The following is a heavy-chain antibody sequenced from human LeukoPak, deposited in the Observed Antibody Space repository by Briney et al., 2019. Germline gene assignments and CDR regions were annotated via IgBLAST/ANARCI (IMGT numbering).Heavy chain of an antibody. CDR3: SRENGAFSPFGY. Sequence: PSETLSLTCGVSGGSISNTNWWSWVRQPPGQGLEWIGEISLSGLTNYNPSLKSRVTVSLDKSKNHLSLNLTSATAADTAVYYCSRENGAFSPFGYWGQGTLVTVPS. D-gene: IGHD2-8*01. J-gene: IGHJ4*02. CDR1: GGSISNTNW. V-gene: IGHV4-4*02. CDR2: ISLSGLT.